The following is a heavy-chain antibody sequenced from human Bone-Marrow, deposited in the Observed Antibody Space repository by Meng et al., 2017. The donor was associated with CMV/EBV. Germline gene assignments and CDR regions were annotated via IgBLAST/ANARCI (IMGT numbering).Heavy chain of an antibody. CDR3: ASGGIPAAISDF. Sequence: GGSLRLSCAASGFTFSSYSMNWVRQAPGKGLEWVSSISSSSYIYYADPVRGRFTISRDNAKNSLYLQMSSLRAEDTALYYCASGGIPAAISDFWGQGTLVTVSS. V-gene: IGHV3-21*06. J-gene: IGHJ4*02. CDR2: ISSSSYI. D-gene: IGHD2-2*01. CDR1: GFTFSSYS.